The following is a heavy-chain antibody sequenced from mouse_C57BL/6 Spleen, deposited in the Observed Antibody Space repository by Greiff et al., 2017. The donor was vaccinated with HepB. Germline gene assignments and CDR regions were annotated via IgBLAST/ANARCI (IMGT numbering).Heavy chain of an antibody. CDR1: GFTFSSYA. CDR3: ARVGYYGSGGYFDV. Sequence: EVMLVESGGGLVKPGGSLKLSCAASGFTFSSYAMSWVRQTPEKRLEWVATISDGGSYTYYPDNVKGRFTISRDNAKNNLYLQMSHLKSEDTAMYYCARVGYYGSGGYFDVWGTGTTVTVSS. J-gene: IGHJ1*03. D-gene: IGHD1-1*01. V-gene: IGHV5-4*03. CDR2: ISDGGSYT.